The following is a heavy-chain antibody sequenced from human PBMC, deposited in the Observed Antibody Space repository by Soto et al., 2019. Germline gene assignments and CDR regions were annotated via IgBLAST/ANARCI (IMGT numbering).Heavy chain of an antibody. Sequence: VGSLRLSCAASGFTFSSYWMSWVRQAPGKGLEWVANIKQDGSEKYYVDSVKGRFTISRDNAKNSLYLQMNSLRAEDTAVYYCARVVKSGWNDGGHAFDIWGQGTMVTVSS. CDR3: ARVVKSGWNDGGHAFDI. J-gene: IGHJ3*02. CDR2: IKQDGSEK. V-gene: IGHV3-7*01. D-gene: IGHD1-1*01. CDR1: GFTFSSYW.